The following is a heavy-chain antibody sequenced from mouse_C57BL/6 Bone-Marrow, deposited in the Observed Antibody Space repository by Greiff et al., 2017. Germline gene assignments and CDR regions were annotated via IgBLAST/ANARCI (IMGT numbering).Heavy chain of an antibody. CDR1: GYTFTDYY. Sequence: QVQLQQSGAELVRPGASVKLSCKASGYTFTDYYINWVKQRPGQGLEWIARIYPGSGNTYYNEKFKGKATLTAEKSSSTAYMQLSSLTSEDSAVYFCARAHYYSNYVDWYFDVWGTGTTVTVSS. D-gene: IGHD2-5*01. J-gene: IGHJ1*03. V-gene: IGHV1-76*01. CDR3: ARAHYYSNYVDWYFDV. CDR2: IYPGSGNT.